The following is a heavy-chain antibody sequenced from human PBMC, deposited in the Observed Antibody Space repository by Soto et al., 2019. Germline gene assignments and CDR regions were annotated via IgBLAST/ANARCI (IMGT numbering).Heavy chain of an antibody. CDR2: IIPIYGRP. CDR1: GGTFSTLA. CDR3: ARAPYEDYAVPEPNYFDS. D-gene: IGHD4-17*01. V-gene: IGHV1-69*01. Sequence: QVQLAQSGTAVKKPGSSVKVSCKASGGTFSTLAVSWVRQAPGQGLEWMGGIIPIYGRPVYAQKFQGRVTITADESTSRVYMELSSLSSEDTAVYYCARAPYEDYAVPEPNYFDSWGQGTLVTVSS. J-gene: IGHJ4*02.